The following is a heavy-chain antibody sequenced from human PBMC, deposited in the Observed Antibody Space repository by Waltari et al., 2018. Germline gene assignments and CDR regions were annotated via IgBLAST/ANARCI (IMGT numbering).Heavy chain of an antibody. J-gene: IGHJ4*02. Sequence: QVQLQESGPGLVKPSETLSLTCAVSGYSISSGYYWGWIRQPPGKGLEWIGSIYQSGGTYYNPSLKSRVTISVDTSKNQFSLKLSSVTAADTAVYYCARDQDVVVPAAYHYFDYWGQGTLVTVSS. V-gene: IGHV4-38-2*02. CDR1: GYSISSGYY. D-gene: IGHD2-2*01. CDR3: ARDQDVVVPAAYHYFDY. CDR2: IYQSGGT.